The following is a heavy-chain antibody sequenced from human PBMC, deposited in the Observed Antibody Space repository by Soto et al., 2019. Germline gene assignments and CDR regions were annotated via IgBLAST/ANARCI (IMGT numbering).Heavy chain of an antibody. Sequence: PGGSLRLSCAASGFTFSSYDMHWVRQATGKGLEWVSAIGTAGDTYYPGSVKGRFTISRENAKNSLYLQMNSLRAGDTAVYYCARGYDSSGWLLYDYWGQGTLVTVSS. D-gene: IGHD3-22*01. V-gene: IGHV3-13*04. CDR1: GFTFSSYD. J-gene: IGHJ4*02. CDR2: IGTAGDT. CDR3: ARGYDSSGWLLYDY.